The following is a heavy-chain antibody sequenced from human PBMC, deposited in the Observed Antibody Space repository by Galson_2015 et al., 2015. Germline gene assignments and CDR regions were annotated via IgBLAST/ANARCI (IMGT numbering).Heavy chain of an antibody. J-gene: IGHJ5*02. CDR2: ISWNSGGI. D-gene: IGHD6-13*01. V-gene: IGHV3-9*01. CDR3: AKQGIAAAVGWFDP. Sequence: SLRLSCAASGFTFDDYAMHWVRQAPGKGLEWVSGISWNSGGIGYADSVKGRFTISRDNAKNSLYLQMNSLRAEDTALYYCAKQGIAAAVGWFDPWGQGTLVTVSS. CDR1: GFTFDDYA.